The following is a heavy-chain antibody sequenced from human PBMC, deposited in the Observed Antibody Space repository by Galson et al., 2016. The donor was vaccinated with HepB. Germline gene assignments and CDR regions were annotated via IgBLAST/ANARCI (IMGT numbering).Heavy chain of an antibody. Sequence: SETLSLTCTVSGGSINFYYWSWIRQSPGKGLEWIGQIYYSGNTKYNPSLKSRVTISADTPNNQFSPNLTSVTAADTAVYYCARDRIAVTGGYFDLWGRGTLVTVSS. CDR1: GGSINFYY. CDR3: ARDRIAVTGGYFDL. D-gene: IGHD6-19*01. CDR2: IYYSGNT. V-gene: IGHV4-59*01. J-gene: IGHJ2*01.